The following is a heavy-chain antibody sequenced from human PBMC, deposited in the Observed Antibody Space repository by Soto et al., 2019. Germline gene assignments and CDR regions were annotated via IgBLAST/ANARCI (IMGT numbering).Heavy chain of an antibody. V-gene: IGHV2-5*02. J-gene: IGHJ6*02. CDR3: AHSGYSSSWYPNPYYYYGMDV. CDR1: GFSLSTSGVG. D-gene: IGHD6-13*01. CDR2: IYWDDDK. Sequence: SGPTLVNPTQTLTPTCTFSGFSLSTSGVGVGWIRQPPGKALEWLALIYWDDDKRYSPSLKSRLTITKDTSKNQVVLTMTNMDPVDTATYYCAHSGYSSSWYPNPYYYYGMDVWGQGTKVTVSS.